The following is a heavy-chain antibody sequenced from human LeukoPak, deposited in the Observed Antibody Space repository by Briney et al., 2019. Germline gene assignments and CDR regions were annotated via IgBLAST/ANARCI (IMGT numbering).Heavy chain of an antibody. CDR1: GFTFSTYW. V-gene: IGHV3-74*01. J-gene: IGHJ4*02. D-gene: IGHD6-13*01. CDR2: INSDVSST. CDR3: ARGKHTAAIPDY. Sequence: GGSLRLSCAASGFTFSTYWMHWVRQAPGKGLVWVSRINSDVSSTSYADSVKGRFTISRDNAKNTLYLQMNSLRAEDTVVYYCARGKHTAAIPDYWGQGTLVTVSP.